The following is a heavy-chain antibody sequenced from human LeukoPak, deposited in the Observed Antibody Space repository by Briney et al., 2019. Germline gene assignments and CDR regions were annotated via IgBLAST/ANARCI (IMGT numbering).Heavy chain of an antibody. J-gene: IGHJ4*02. CDR2: IIPILGIA. Sequence: SVKVSCKASGGTFSSYAISWVRQAPGQGLEWMGRIIPILGIANYAQKFQGRVTITADKSTSTAYIELSSLRSEDTAVYYCAISSSWPRFDYWGQGTLVTVSS. CDR3: AISSSWPRFDY. CDR1: GGTFSSYA. D-gene: IGHD6-13*01. V-gene: IGHV1-69*04.